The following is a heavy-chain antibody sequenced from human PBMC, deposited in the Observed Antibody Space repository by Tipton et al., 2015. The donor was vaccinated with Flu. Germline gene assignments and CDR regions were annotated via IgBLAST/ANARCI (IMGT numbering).Heavy chain of an antibody. D-gene: IGHD3-22*01. CDR1: GFTFSDYG. CDR2: ISLYNGNT. V-gene: IGHV1-18*01. J-gene: IGHJ4*02. CDR3: VRDSSGREGSYYDD. Sequence: QVQLVQSGSEMKKPGDSVTVSCKSSGFTFSDYGISWVRRAPGHGLQWMGWISLYNGNTNYAQSFQGRVTVTKDTSTTTVYLYLRSLRSDDTALYYCVRDSSGREGSYYDDWGQGTLVTVSS.